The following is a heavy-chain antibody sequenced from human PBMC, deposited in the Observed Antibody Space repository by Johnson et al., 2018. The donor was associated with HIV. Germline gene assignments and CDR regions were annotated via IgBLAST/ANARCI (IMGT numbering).Heavy chain of an antibody. D-gene: IGHD4-17*01. CDR1: GFTFDDYA. J-gene: IGHJ3*02. Sequence: VQLVESGGGVVRPGGSLRLSCAASGFTFDDYAMHWVRQAPGKGLEWVSGISGSGGSTYYADSVKGRFTISRDNSKNTLYLQMNSLRAEDTAVYYCAKDRGNTVTTDAFDIWGQGTMVTVSS. CDR2: ISGSGGST. V-gene: IGHV3-23*04. CDR3: AKDRGNTVTTDAFDI.